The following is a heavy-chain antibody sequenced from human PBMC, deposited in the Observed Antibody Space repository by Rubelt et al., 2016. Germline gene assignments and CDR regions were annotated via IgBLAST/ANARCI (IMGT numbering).Heavy chain of an antibody. CDR3: ASHFDFWSAIDN. Sequence: QLQLQESGPGLVKPSETLSLTCIVSGGSISRSRYYWGWIRQPPGNGLEWIGSIYSGGNTYYNPSLNSRITISVDSSKNQFSRKLSYLTAADTAVYYCASHFDFWSAIDNWGRGTLVTVSS. CDR2: IYSGGNT. CDR1: GGSISRSRYY. V-gene: IGHV4-39*01. D-gene: IGHD3-3*01. J-gene: IGHJ4*02.